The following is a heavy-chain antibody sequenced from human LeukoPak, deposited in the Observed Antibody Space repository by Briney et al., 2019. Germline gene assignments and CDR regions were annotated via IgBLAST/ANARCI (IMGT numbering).Heavy chain of an antibody. CDR3: ARGERPYYYDSSGYPRWFDP. CDR2: INHSGST. Sequence: SETLSLTCAVYGGSFSGYYWSWIRQPPGKGLEWIGEINHSGSTNYNPSLKSRVPISVDTSKNQFSLKLSSVTAADTAVYYCARGERPYYYDSSGYPRWFDPWGQGTLVTVSS. D-gene: IGHD3-22*01. J-gene: IGHJ5*02. CDR1: GGSFSGYY. V-gene: IGHV4-34*01.